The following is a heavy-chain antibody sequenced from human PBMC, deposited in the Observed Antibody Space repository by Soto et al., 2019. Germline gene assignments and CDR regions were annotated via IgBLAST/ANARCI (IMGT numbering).Heavy chain of an antibody. CDR3: ASDFDYFDS. Sequence: SETLSLTCTVSGGSFKIGSYSWSWIRQPPGKGLKWVGYVYHTGRTNYTPSLKSRVSISMATSKNHFSLNLDSVTAADTAVYFCASDFDYFDSWGQGTLVTVSS. J-gene: IGHJ4*02. CDR2: VYHTGRT. D-gene: IGHD3-3*01. V-gene: IGHV4-61*03. CDR1: GGSFKIGSYS.